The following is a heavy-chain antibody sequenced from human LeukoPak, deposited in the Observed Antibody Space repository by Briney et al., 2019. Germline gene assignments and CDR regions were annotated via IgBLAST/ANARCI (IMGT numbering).Heavy chain of an antibody. J-gene: IGHJ3*02. CDR1: GFTFSSYS. V-gene: IGHV3-21*04. Sequence: GGSLRLSCAASGFTFSSYSMNWVRQAPGKGLEWVSSISSSSSYIYYADSVKGRFTISRDNAKNSLYLQMNSLRAEDTAVYYCARVVFPMVMAAFDIWGQGTMVTVSS. D-gene: IGHD3-10*01. CDR3: ARVVFPMVMAAFDI. CDR2: ISSSSSYI.